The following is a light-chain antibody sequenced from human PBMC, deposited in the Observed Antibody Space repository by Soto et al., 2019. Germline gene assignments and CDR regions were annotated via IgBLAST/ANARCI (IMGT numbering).Light chain of an antibody. Sequence: DIQMTQSPSTLSASVGDRVTITCRASQSISSWLAWYQQKPGKPPKLLIYKASTLESGVPSRFSGSGSGTEFSLTISSLQPGDFATYYCQEYDDYYTFGQGTKLEIK. CDR3: QEYDDYYT. J-gene: IGKJ2*01. CDR2: KAS. V-gene: IGKV1-5*03. CDR1: QSISSW.